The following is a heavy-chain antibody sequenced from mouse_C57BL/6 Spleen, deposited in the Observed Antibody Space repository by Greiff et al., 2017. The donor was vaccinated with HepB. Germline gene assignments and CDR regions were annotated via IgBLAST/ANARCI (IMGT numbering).Heavy chain of an antibody. CDR1: GFTFSDYG. CDR3: ARGGYGYDGYYAMDY. Sequence: EVHLVESGGGLVQPGGSLKLSCAASGFTFSDYGMAWVRQAPRKGPEWVAFISNLAYSIYYADTVTGRFTISRENAKNTLYLEMSSLRSEDTAMYYCARGGYGYDGYYAMDYWGQGTSVTVSS. J-gene: IGHJ4*01. V-gene: IGHV5-15*01. CDR2: ISNLAYSI. D-gene: IGHD2-2*01.